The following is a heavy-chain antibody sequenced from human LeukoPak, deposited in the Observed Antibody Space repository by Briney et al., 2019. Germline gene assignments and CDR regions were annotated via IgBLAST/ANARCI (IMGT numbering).Heavy chain of an antibody. J-gene: IGHJ4*02. CDR1: GFTFSNAW. D-gene: IGHD1-26*01. Sequence: PGGSLRLSCAASGFTFSNAWMSWVRQAPGKGLEWVGRIKSKTDGETTDYAAPVKGRFTISRDDSKNTLYLQMNSLRSEDTAMYYCARSDSGSYYYFDYWGQGTLVTVSS. CDR3: ARSDSGSYYYFDY. V-gene: IGHV3-15*01. CDR2: IKSKTDGETT.